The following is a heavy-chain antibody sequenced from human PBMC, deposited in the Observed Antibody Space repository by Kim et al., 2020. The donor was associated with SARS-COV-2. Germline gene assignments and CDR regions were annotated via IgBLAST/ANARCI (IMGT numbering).Heavy chain of an antibody. CDR3: ARGGVAVAGRDTYGMDV. V-gene: IGHV4-39*01. Sequence: LQNRVTISVDTSKNQFSLKLSSVTAADTAVYYCARGGVAVAGRDTYGMDVWGQGTTVTVSS. J-gene: IGHJ6*02. D-gene: IGHD6-19*01.